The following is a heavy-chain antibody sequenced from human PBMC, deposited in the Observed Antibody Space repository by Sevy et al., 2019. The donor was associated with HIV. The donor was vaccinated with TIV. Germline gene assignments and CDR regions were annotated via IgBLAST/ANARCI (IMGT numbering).Heavy chain of an antibody. Sequence: GGSLRLSCAASGFTFSAYWMNWVRQAPGKGLEWVANIKSDGSDKHYVDSVEGRFTISRDNAKNSLYLQMNSLRVGDTAVYYGAQGTVGRFDSWGQGTLVTVSS. D-gene: IGHD3-16*01. V-gene: IGHV3-7*01. CDR3: AQGTVGRFDS. CDR1: GFTFSAYW. J-gene: IGHJ4*02. CDR2: IKSDGSDK.